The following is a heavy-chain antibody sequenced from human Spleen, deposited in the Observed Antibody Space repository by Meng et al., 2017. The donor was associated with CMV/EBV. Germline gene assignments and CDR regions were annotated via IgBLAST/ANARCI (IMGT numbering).Heavy chain of an antibody. CDR3: AKDLRPMATIPRGFDY. CDR2: IYSGGSST. J-gene: IGHJ4*02. CDR1: GFTFSSYA. D-gene: IGHD5-24*01. V-gene: IGHV3-23*03. Sequence: GFTFSSYAMSWVRQAPGKGLEWVSVIYSGGSSTYYADSVKGRFTISRDNSKNTLYLQMNSLRAEDTAVYYCAKDLRPMATIPRGFDYWGQGTLVTVSS.